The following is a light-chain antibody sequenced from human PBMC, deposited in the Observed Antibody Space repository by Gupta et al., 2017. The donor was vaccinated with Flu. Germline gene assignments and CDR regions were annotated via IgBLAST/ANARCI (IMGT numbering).Light chain of an antibody. CDR1: QSISSY. CDR3: QHRDSTPST. Sequence: DIQMTQSPSSLSASVGDRVTITCRASQSISSYLNWYQQKPGKAPKLLIYAASSLKSGVPSRFSGSGYGTDFTLTISRRQPEDFANYYCQHRDSTPSTFGQGTKVEIK. V-gene: IGKV1-39*01. J-gene: IGKJ1*01. CDR2: AAS.